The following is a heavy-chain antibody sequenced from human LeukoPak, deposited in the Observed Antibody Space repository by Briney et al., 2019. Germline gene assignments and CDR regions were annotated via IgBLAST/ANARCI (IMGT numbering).Heavy chain of an antibody. D-gene: IGHD4-17*01. V-gene: IGHV3-23*01. J-gene: IGHJ4*02. Sequence: GGSLRLSCAASGFTFSIYAMSWVRQAPGKGLEWVSAISGSGGNTYYADSVGGRFTISRDNSKNTLYLQVNSLRAEDTAVYYCAKLLNDYGDYYFDYWGQGTLVTVSS. CDR2: ISGSGGNT. CDR3: AKLLNDYGDYYFDY. CDR1: GFTFSIYA.